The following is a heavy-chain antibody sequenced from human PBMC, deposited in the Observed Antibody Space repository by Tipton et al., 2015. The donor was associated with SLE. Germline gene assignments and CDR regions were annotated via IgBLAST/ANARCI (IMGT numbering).Heavy chain of an antibody. V-gene: IGHV4-59*08. CDR3: ARGDYALVGYWYFDL. J-gene: IGHJ2*01. D-gene: IGHD2-2*01. CDR2: IYYSGST. CDR1: GGSISSYY. Sequence: TLSLTCTVSGGSISSYYWSWIRQPPGKGLEWIGYIYYSGSTYYNPSLKSRVTISVDKSKNQFSLKLSSVTAADTAVYYCARGDYALVGYWYFDLWGRGTLVTVSS.